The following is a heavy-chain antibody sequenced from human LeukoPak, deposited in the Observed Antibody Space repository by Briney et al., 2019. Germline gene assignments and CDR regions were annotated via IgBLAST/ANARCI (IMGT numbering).Heavy chain of an antibody. J-gene: IGHJ5*02. Sequence: PSETLSLTCTVSGGSISSYYWSWLRQPPGKGLEWIGYIYYSGSTNYNPSLKSRVTISVDTSKNQFSLKLSSVTAADTAVYYCARVPRRAAADIQFDPWGQGTLVTVSS. CDR1: GGSISSYY. CDR3: ARVPRRAAADIQFDP. D-gene: IGHD6-13*01. V-gene: IGHV4-59*01. CDR2: IYYSGST.